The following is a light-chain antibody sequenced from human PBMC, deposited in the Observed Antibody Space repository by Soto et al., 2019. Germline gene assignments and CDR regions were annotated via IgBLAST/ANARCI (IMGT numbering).Light chain of an antibody. J-gene: IGLJ3*02. CDR3: CSYRDGSARV. CDR1: SSDIGGYNY. Sequence: QSVLTQPASVSGSPGQSITISCTGTSSDIGGYNYVSWYQQYPGKAPKLMIYEVTNRPSGVSNRFSGSKSGNTASLTISGLQAEDEADYYCCSYRDGSARVFDGGTKLTVL. CDR2: EVT. V-gene: IGLV2-14*01.